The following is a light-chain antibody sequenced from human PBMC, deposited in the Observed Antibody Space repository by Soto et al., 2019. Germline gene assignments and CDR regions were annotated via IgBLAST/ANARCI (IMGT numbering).Light chain of an antibody. CDR1: QDIRSY. Sequence: AIRMTQSPSSFSASTGDRVTITCRASQDIRSYLAWYQQKPGKAPQLLIQAASTLQSGVPSRFSGSGSGTDFTLTITYLQSEDFATYYCQQYYSYPRTFGQGTKLEIK. J-gene: IGKJ2*01. V-gene: IGKV1-8*01. CDR2: AAS. CDR3: QQYYSYPRT.